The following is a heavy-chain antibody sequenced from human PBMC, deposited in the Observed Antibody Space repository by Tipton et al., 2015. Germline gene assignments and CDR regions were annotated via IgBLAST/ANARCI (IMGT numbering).Heavy chain of an antibody. D-gene: IGHD2/OR15-2a*01. J-gene: IGHJ5*02. CDR2: THYTGSA. CDR1: SDSISKYY. V-gene: IGHV4-59*01. CDR3: ARAPSNPFAFDP. Sequence: TLSLTCSVSSDSISKYYWSWIRQPPGKELEWIGYTHYTGSAKYNPSLRSRVTISVDTSKKHFSLKLSSVTAADTAVYYCARAPSNPFAFDPWGQGTLVIVSS.